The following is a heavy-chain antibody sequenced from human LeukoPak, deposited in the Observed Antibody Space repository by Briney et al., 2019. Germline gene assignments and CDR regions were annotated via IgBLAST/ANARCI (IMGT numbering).Heavy chain of an antibody. Sequence: EASVKVSCTASGYTFTGYYMHWVRQAPGQGLEWMGWINPNSGGTNYAQKFQGRVTMTRDTSISTAYMELSRLRSDDTAVYYCARALGIAAAGTTEIDYWGQGTLVTVSS. D-gene: IGHD6-13*01. CDR2: INPNSGGT. V-gene: IGHV1-2*02. CDR3: ARALGIAAAGTTEIDY. J-gene: IGHJ4*02. CDR1: GYTFTGYY.